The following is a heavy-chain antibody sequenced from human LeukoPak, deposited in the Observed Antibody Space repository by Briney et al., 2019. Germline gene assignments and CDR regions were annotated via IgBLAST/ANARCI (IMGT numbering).Heavy chain of an antibody. V-gene: IGHV4-39*01. Sequence: SETLSLTCTVSGGSISSSSYYWGWIRQPPGKGLEWIGSIYYSGSTYYNPSLKSRVTISVDASKNQFSLKLSSVTAADTAVYYCARPRGDGVPDWYFDLWGRGTLVTVSS. D-gene: IGHD3-10*01. CDR3: ARPRGDGVPDWYFDL. J-gene: IGHJ2*01. CDR2: IYYSGST. CDR1: GGSISSSSYY.